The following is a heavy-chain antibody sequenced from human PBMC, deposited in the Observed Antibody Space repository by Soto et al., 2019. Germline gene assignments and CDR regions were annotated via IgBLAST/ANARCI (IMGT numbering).Heavy chain of an antibody. D-gene: IGHD3-10*01. CDR2: IWYDGSNK. J-gene: IGHJ5*02. V-gene: IGHV3-33*01. CDR3: ARGTSITMVRGVISRLERFDP. Sequence: QVQLVESGGGVVQPGRSLRLSCAASGFTFSSYGMHWVRQAPGKGLEWVAVIWYDGSNKYYADSVKGRFTISRDNSKNTLYLRMNSLRAEDTAVYYCARGTSITMVRGVISRLERFDPWGQGTLVPVSS. CDR1: GFTFSSYG.